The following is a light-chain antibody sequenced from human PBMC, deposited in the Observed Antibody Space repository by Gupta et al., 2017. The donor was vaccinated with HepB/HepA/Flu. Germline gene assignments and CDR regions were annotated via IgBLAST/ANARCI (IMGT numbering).Light chain of an antibody. Sequence: DIQMTQSPSSLSASVGDRVTITCRASQSISSYLNWYQQKPGKAPKLLIYAASSLQSAVPSRFSGSGSGTDFTLTISSLQPEDFATYYCQQSYSTPRCTFGQGTKLEIK. CDR3: QQSYSTPRCT. V-gene: IGKV1-39*01. CDR1: QSISSY. CDR2: AAS. J-gene: IGKJ2*02.